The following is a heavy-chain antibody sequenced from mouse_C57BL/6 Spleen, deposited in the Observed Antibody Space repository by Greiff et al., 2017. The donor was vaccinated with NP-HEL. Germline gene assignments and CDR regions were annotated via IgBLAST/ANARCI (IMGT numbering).Heavy chain of an antibody. CDR1: GYTFTDYY. D-gene: IGHD2-10*01. CDR2: IYPGSGNT. J-gene: IGHJ4*01. CDR3: AIPYYFYAMDY. Sequence: VQLQQSGAELVRPGASVKLSCKASGYTFTDYYINWVKQRPGQGLEWIARIYPGSGNTYYNEKFKGKATLTAEKSSSTAYMQLSSLTSEDSAVYFCAIPYYFYAMDYWGQGTSVTVSS. V-gene: IGHV1-76*01.